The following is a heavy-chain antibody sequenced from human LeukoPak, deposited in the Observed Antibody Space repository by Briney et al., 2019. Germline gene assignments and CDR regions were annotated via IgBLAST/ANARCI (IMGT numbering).Heavy chain of an antibody. V-gene: IGHV3-30*03. J-gene: IGHJ4*02. D-gene: IGHD3-10*01. CDR3: ASELRAVRGSQSDY. Sequence: PGRSLRLSCAASGFTFSSYGMHWVRQAPGKGLEWVAVISYDGSNKYYADSVKGRFSISRDNSKNTLYLPMHSLRAEDTAVYYCASELRAVRGSQSDYWGQGTLVPVSS. CDR1: GFTFSSYG. CDR2: ISYDGSNK.